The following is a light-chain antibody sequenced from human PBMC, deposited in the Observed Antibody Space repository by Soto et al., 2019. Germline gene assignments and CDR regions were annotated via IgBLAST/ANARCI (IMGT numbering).Light chain of an antibody. CDR1: QGISSY. CDR2: AAS. Sequence: ASQGISSYLAWYQQKPGKAPKLLIYAASTLQSGVTPRFSGSASGTDFPLTISCLHSEDFATYYCQQYYSYPPTFGPGTKVDIK. V-gene: IGKV1-8*01. J-gene: IGKJ3*01. CDR3: QQYYSYPPT.